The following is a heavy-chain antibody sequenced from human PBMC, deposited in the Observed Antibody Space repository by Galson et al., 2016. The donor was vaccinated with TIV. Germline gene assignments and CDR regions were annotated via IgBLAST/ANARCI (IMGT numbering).Heavy chain of an antibody. CDR1: GFIFSDST. Sequence: SLRLSCAVSGFIFSDSTMHWVRQAPGKGLEWVTVVSPDGSDKHYADSVKGRFTVSRDNSKDILYLQMNSLRREDTAIYFCAREIRVFGPAPVSGFDYWGQGALVSVSS. CDR3: AREIRVFGPAPVSGFDY. V-gene: IGHV3-30*16. CDR2: VSPDGSDK. D-gene: IGHD3-3*01. J-gene: IGHJ4*02.